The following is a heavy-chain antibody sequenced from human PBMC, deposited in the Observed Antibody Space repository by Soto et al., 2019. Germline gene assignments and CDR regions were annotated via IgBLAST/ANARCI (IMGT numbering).Heavy chain of an antibody. J-gene: IGHJ3*02. D-gene: IGHD3-22*01. V-gene: IGHV1-69*13. CDR2: IIPIFGTA. Sequence: ASVKVSCKASGGTFSSYAISWVRQAPGQGLEWMGGIIPIFGTANYAQKFQGRVTITADESTSTAYMELSSLRSEDTAVYYCARGRGSYDSSVSDAFDIWGQGTMVTVSS. CDR1: GGTFSSYA. CDR3: ARGRGSYDSSVSDAFDI.